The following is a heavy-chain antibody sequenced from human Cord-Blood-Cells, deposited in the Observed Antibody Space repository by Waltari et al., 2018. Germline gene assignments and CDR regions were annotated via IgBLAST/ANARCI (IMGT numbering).Heavy chain of an antibody. D-gene: IGHD3-3*01. J-gene: IGHJ4*02. Sequence: QVQLQQWGAGLLKPSETLSLTCAVYGGSFSGYYWSWIRQPPGKGLEWIGEINHSGSTNYNPSLKSRVTISVDTAKNQFSLKLSSVTAADTAVYYCARRSAYYDFWSGYRLAMYYFDYWGQGTLVTVSS. CDR2: INHSGST. CDR1: GGSFSGYY. V-gene: IGHV4-34*01. CDR3: ARRSAYYDFWSGYRLAMYYFDY.